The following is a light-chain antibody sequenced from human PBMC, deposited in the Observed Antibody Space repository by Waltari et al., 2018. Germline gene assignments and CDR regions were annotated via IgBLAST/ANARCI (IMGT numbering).Light chain of an antibody. V-gene: IGLV2-8*01. CDR2: GVT. J-gene: IGLJ1*01. CDR3: CSYAGRSTHNYV. CDR1: SSDVGGYNF. Sequence: QSALTQPPSASGSLGHSVTIPCTGTSSDVGGYNFVPCYLQHPGKAPKLMIFGVTKRPSGVPDRFSGSKSGNTASLTVSGLQAEDEADYYCCSYAGRSTHNYVFGTGTKVTVL.